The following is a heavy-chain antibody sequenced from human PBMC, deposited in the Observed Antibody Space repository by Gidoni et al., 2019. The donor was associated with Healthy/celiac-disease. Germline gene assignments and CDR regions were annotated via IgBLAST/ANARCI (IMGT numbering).Heavy chain of an antibody. CDR2: INWNGGST. D-gene: IGHD3-22*01. CDR3: ARDEPYYYDSSGYDAFDI. V-gene: IGHV3-20*01. Sequence: EVQLVASGGGVVRPGGSLSISCAAPGFTFDDYGMSWVRQAPGKGLEWVSGINWNGGSTGYADSVKGRFTISRDNAKNSLYLQMNSLRAEDTALYHCARDEPYYYDSSGYDAFDIWGQGTMVTVSS. J-gene: IGHJ3*02. CDR1: GFTFDDYG.